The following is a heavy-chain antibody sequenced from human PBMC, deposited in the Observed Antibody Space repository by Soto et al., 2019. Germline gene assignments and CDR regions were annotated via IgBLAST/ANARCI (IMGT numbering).Heavy chain of an antibody. CDR3: ARHHGRIEQIGWLDP. D-gene: IGHD1-26*01. Sequence: PGGSLRLSCAASGFTFSSYSMNWVRQAPGKGLEWVSYISSSSSTIYYADSVKGRFTISRDNAKNSLYLQMNSLRAEDTAVYYCARHHGRIEQIGWLDPWGQGTLVTVSS. V-gene: IGHV3-48*01. J-gene: IGHJ5*02. CDR2: ISSSSSTI. CDR1: GFTFSSYS.